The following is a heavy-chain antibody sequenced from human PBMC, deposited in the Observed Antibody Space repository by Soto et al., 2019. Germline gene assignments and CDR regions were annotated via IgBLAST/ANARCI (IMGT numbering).Heavy chain of an antibody. J-gene: IGHJ4*02. D-gene: IGHD3-22*01. CDR3: ARGDADRYDGNGYLGRH. Sequence: EVQLVESGGGLVQPGESLTLSCAASGFTFSSYWMHWVRQAPGKGLVWVSRIKSDGSGTYYADFVKGRLTISRDNAKNPLCLQMNILRVEDTAVYFCARGDADRYDGNGYLGRHWGQGTLVTVSS. CDR2: IKSDGSGT. CDR1: GFTFSSYW. V-gene: IGHV3-74*01.